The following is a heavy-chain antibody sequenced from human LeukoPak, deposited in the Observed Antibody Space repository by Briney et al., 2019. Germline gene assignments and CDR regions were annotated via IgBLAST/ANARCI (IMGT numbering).Heavy chain of an antibody. J-gene: IGHJ3*02. CDR2: IIPIFGIA. D-gene: IGHD2-8*01. Sequence: SVRVSCKASGGTFSSCAISWVRQAPGQGLEWMGRIIPIFGIANYAQKFQGRVTITADKSTSTAYMELSSLRSEDTAVYYCARESTSRGYCTNGVCSSWAFDIWGQGTMVTVSS. V-gene: IGHV1-69*04. CDR1: GGTFSSCA. CDR3: ARESTSRGYCTNGVCSSWAFDI.